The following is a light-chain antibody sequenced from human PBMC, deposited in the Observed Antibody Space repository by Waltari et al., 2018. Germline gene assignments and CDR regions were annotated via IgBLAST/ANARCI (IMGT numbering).Light chain of an antibody. CDR1: EGLVYSDGNTY. Sequence: DVVLTQSPLSLPVTLGQPAAISCSSSEGLVYSDGNTYLSWFHQRPGQSPRRLIYQVSNRDSGVPDRFAGSGSGTNFILQISRVRVEDLGVYYCMQVTHWPYTFGQGTKLES. V-gene: IGKV2-30*01. CDR2: QVS. CDR3: MQVTHWPYT. J-gene: IGKJ2*01.